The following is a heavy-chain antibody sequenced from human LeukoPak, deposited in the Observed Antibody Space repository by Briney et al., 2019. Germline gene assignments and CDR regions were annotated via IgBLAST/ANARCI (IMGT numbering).Heavy chain of an antibody. V-gene: IGHV1-18*01. CDR2: ISAYNGNT. CDR1: GYTFTSYG. D-gene: IGHD3-22*01. J-gene: IGHJ4*02. Sequence: ASVKVSCKASGYTFTSYGISWVRQAPGQGLEWMGWISAYNGNTNYAQKLQGRVTMTTDTSTSTAYMELRSLRSDDTAVYYCARGPVPSITMIVVVIPNFDYWGQGTLVTVSS. CDR3: ARGPVPSITMIVVVIPNFDY.